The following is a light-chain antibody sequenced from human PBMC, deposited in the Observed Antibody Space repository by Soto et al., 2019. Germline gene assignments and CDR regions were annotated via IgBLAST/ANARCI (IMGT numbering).Light chain of an antibody. CDR3: QQRSNWPLT. V-gene: IGKV3-11*01. J-gene: IGKJ4*01. Sequence: EIVLTQSPATLSLSPGERATLSCRAIQSVSSYLAWYQQKPGQAPRLLSFDASSRATGIPARFSGSGSGTAFNLTISSLEPEDLAVSYAQQRSNWPLTFGGGTKVEIK. CDR2: DAS. CDR1: QSVSSY.